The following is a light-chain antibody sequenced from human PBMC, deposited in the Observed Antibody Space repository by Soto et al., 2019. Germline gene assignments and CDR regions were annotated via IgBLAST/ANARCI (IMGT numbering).Light chain of an antibody. CDR3: QQYGSSPPYT. CDR1: QSVSSSY. V-gene: IGKV3-20*01. Sequence: EIVSTQSPGTLSLSPGERATLSCRASQSVSSSYLAWYQQKPGQAPRLLIYGASSRATGIPDRFNGSGSGTDFTLTSSRLEPEDFAVYYCQQYGSSPPYTFGQGTKLEIK. CDR2: GAS. J-gene: IGKJ2*01.